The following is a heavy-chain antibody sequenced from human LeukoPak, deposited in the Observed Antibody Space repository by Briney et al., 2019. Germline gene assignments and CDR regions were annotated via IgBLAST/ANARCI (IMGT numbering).Heavy chain of an antibody. J-gene: IGHJ6*02. D-gene: IGHD3-10*01. Sequence: SETLSLTCTVPGGSISSYYWSWIRQPPGKGLEWIGYIYYSGSTNYNPSLKSRVTISVDTSKNQFSLKLSSVTAADTAVYYCARDDTMVRGVINYYYYYGMDVWGQGTTVTVSS. CDR3: ARDDTMVRGVINYYYYYGMDV. V-gene: IGHV4-59*12. CDR1: GGSISSYY. CDR2: IYYSGST.